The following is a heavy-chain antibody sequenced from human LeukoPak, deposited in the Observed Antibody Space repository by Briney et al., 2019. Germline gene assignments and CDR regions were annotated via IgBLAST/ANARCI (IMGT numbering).Heavy chain of an antibody. J-gene: IGHJ4*02. CDR2: INTNTGNP. CDR1: GYTFTSYA. CDR3: AREGYDFWSGYPYFDY. D-gene: IGHD3-3*01. V-gene: IGHV7-4-1*02. Sequence: ASVKVSCNASGYTFTSYAMNWVRQAPGQGLEWMGWINTNTGNPTYAQGFTGRFVFSLDTSVSTAYLQISSLKAEDTAVYYCAREGYDFWSGYPYFDYWGQGTLVTVSS.